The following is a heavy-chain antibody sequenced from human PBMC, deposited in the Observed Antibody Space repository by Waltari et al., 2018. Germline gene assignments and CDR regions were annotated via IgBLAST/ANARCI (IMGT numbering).Heavy chain of an antibody. D-gene: IGHD6-13*01. CDR2: IIPIFGTA. Sequence: QVQLVQSGAEVKKPGSSVKVSCKASGGTFSSSAISWVRKAPGQGLEWMGGIIPIFGTANYAQKFQGRVTITADESTSTAYMELSSLRSEDTAVYYCARDGVAAALYYFDYWGQGTLVTVSS. CDR1: GGTFSSSA. V-gene: IGHV1-69*01. J-gene: IGHJ4*02. CDR3: ARDGVAAALYYFDY.